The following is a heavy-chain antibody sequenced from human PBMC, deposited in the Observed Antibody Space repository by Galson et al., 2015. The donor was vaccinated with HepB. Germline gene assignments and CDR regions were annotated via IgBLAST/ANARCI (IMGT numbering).Heavy chain of an antibody. CDR2: ISGSGGST. CDR3: AKSNNNGWGRSYYIDR. Sequence: SLRLSCAASGFTFSSYAMSWVRQAPGKGLEWVSAISGSGGSTYYADSVKGRFTISRDNSKNTLYLQMGSLRAEDTAVYYCAKSNNNGWGRSYYIDRWGQGTLVTVSS. D-gene: IGHD1/OR15-1a*01. V-gene: IGHV3-23*01. CDR1: GFTFSSYA. J-gene: IGHJ4*02.